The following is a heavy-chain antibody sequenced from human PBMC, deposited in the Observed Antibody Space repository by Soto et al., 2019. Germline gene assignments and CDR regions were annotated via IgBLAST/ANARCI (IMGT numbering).Heavy chain of an antibody. CDR1: GFTFSSYS. Sequence: GGSLRLSCAASGFTFSSYSMNWVRQAPGKGLEWVSYISSSSSTIYYADSVKGRFTISRDNAKNSLYLQMNSLRAEDTAVYYCAKLRIAARRGAFDIWGQGTMVTVSS. D-gene: IGHD6-6*01. CDR2: ISSSSSTI. J-gene: IGHJ3*02. V-gene: IGHV3-48*01. CDR3: AKLRIAARRGAFDI.